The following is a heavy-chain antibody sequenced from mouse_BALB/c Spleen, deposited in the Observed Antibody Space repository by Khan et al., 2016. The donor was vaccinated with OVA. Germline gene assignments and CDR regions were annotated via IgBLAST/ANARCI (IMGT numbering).Heavy chain of an antibody. J-gene: IGHJ4*01. CDR2: ISNLAYSI. V-gene: IGHV5-15*02. CDR3: ARSWAMDY. CDR1: GFTFSDYG. Sequence: VQLKESGGGLVQPGGSRKLSCAASGFTFSDYGMAWVRQAPGKGPEWVAFISNLAYSIYYADTVTGRFTISRENAKKTLYLEMSSLRSEDTAMYYCARSWAMDYWGQGTSVTVSS.